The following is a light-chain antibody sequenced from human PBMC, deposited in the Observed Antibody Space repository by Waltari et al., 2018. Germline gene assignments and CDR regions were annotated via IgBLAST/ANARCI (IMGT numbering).Light chain of an antibody. CDR2: YDT. J-gene: IGLJ1*01. CDR3: QVWHAAIDPGV. V-gene: IGLV3-21*04. Sequence: SYVLTQPPSVSVAPGETARVTCGGDNSGSYSLHWYQQKPGQAPVLVIRYDTDRPARIPEGFSCSNSANTTTVTISRVEAGDEANYYCQVWHAAIDPGVFGTGTEVTV. CDR1: NSGSYS.